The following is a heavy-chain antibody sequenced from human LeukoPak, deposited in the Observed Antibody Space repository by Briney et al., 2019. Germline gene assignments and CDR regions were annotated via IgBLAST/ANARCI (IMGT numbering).Heavy chain of an antibody. CDR2: IWYDGSNK. CDR1: GFTFSSYG. Sequence: GRSLRLSCAASGFTFSSYGMHWVRQAPGMGLEWVAVIWYDGSNKYYADSVKGRFTISRDNSKNTLYLQMNSLRAEDTAVYYCARAETLWFGELLIWGQGTLVTVSS. D-gene: IGHD3-10*01. J-gene: IGHJ4*02. CDR3: ARAETLWFGELLI. V-gene: IGHV3-33*01.